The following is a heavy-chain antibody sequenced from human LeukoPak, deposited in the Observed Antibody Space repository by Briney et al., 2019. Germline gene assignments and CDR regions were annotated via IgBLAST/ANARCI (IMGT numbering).Heavy chain of an antibody. CDR1: GYTFTGYY. J-gene: IGHJ4*02. V-gene: IGHV1-2*02. CDR2: INPNSGGT. CDR3: AGDILDIVVVPAARWVDY. D-gene: IGHD2-2*03. Sequence: ASVKVSCKASGYTFTGYYMHWVRQAPGQGLEWMGWINPNSGGTNYAQKFQGRVTMTRDTSISTAYMELSRLRSDDTAVYYCAGDILDIVVVPAARWVDYWGQGTLVTVSS.